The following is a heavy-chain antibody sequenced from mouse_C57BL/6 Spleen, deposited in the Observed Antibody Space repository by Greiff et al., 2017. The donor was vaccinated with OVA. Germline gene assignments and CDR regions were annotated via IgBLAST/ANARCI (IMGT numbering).Heavy chain of an antibody. CDR1: GYAFSSSW. CDR3: ARSFALDFDV. J-gene: IGHJ1*03. CDR2: IYPGDGDT. Sequence: QVQLQQSGPELVKPGASVKISCKASGYAFSSSWMNWVKQRPGKGLEWIGRIYPGDGDTNYNGKFKGKATLTADKSSSTAYMQLRSLTSEDSAVYLCARSFALDFDVWGTGTTGTVSS. V-gene: IGHV1-82*01.